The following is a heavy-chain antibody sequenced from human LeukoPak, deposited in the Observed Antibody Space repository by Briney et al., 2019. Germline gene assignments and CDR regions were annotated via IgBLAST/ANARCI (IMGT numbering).Heavy chain of an antibody. J-gene: IGHJ4*02. CDR1: GGSISSGGYS. CDR2: IYHSGST. CDR3: ARGITYYYGSGSFDY. V-gene: IGHV4-30-2*01. Sequence: PSQTLSLTCAVSGGSISSGGYSWSWIRQPPGKGPERIGYIYHSGSTYYDPALKSRVTISVDRSKNQFSLKLSTVTAADTAVYYCARGITYYYGSGSFDYWGQGTLVTVSS. D-gene: IGHD3-10*01.